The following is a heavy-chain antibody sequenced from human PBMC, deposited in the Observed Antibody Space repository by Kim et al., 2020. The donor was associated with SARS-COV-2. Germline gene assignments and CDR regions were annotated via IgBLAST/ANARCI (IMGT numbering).Heavy chain of an antibody. CDR1: GYNFTSYG. CDR2: ISAYNGNT. CDR3: ARALTYYDFWNGYFPYYYGMDV. J-gene: IGHJ6*02. D-gene: IGHD3-3*01. Sequence: ASVKVSCKASGYNFTSYGISWVRQAPGQGLEWMGWISAYNGNTNYAQKLQGRVTMTTDTSTSTAYMELRSLRSDDTAVYYCARALTYYDFWNGYFPYYYGMDVWGQGPSVTVSS. V-gene: IGHV1-18*01.